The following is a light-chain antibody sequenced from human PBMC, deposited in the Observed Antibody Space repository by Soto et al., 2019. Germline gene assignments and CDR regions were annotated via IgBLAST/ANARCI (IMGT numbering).Light chain of an antibody. CDR1: QSVSNN. V-gene: IGKV3-15*01. Sequence: EIVMTQSPGTLSLSPGERATLSCRASQSVSNNLAWYQQKPGQVPRLLIYRAYTRATDVPDRFSGSGSGTEFTLTISSLQSEDFAVYYCQHYNNWPPYSFGQGTKVEMK. CDR3: QHYNNWPPYS. CDR2: RAY. J-gene: IGKJ1*01.